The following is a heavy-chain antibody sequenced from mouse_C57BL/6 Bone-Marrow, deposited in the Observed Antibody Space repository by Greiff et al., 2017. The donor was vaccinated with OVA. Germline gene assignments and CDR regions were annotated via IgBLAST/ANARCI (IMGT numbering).Heavy chain of an antibody. CDR3: ARGLWLRRTPHYYAMDY. V-gene: IGHV1-81*01. CDR2: IYPRSGNT. Sequence: QVQLKESGAELARPGASVKLSCKASGYTFTSYGISWVKQRTGQGLEWIGEIYPRSGNTYYNEKFKGKATLTADKSSSTAYMELRSLTSEDSAVYFCARGLWLRRTPHYYAMDYWGQGTSVTVSS. CDR1: GYTFTSYG. D-gene: IGHD2-2*01. J-gene: IGHJ4*01.